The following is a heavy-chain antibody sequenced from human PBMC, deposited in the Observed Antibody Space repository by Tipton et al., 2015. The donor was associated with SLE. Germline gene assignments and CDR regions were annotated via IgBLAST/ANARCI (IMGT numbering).Heavy chain of an antibody. Sequence: TLSLTCTVSGVSISFYYWSWIRQPPGKGLEWIGFVYNSGSTIYNPSLKSRVTISVDMSQSQFSLQLRSVTAADTAVYYCARDPPLDTHCSGGVCYTVGFDYWGQGALVTVSS. V-gene: IGHV4-4*08. J-gene: IGHJ4*02. CDR1: GVSISFYY. D-gene: IGHD2-8*02. CDR2: VYNSGST. CDR3: ARDPPLDTHCSGGVCYTVGFDY.